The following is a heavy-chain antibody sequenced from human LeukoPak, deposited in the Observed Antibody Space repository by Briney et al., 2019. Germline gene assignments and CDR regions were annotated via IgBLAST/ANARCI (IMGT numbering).Heavy chain of an antibody. CDR1: GYTFTGYY. CDR2: INPNSGGT. J-gene: IGHJ6*03. Sequence: ASVKVSCKASGYTFTGYYMHWVRQAPGQGLEWMGWINPNSGGTNYAQKFQGRVTMTRDTSISTAYMELSRLRSDDTAVYYCARDRSNGFGHSAEYMDVWGKGTTVTVSS. V-gene: IGHV1-2*02. D-gene: IGHD3-3*01. CDR3: ARDRSNGFGHSAEYMDV.